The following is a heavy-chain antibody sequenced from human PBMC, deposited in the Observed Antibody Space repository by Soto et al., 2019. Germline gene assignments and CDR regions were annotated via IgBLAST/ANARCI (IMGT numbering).Heavy chain of an antibody. CDR3: ARFGESNYYYYGMDV. J-gene: IGHJ6*02. D-gene: IGHD3-10*01. Sequence: GGSLRLSCAASGFTFSSCSRHWVRQAPRKGLEWVAVISYDGSNKYYAASVRGRFTISRDNSKNTLYLQMNSLRAEDTAVYYCARFGESNYYYYGMDVWGQGTTVTVSS. V-gene: IGHV3-30*03. CDR1: GFTFSSCS. CDR2: ISYDGSNK.